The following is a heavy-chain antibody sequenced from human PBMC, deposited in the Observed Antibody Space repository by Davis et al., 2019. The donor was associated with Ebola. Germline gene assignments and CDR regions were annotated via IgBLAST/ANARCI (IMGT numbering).Heavy chain of an antibody. CDR2: ISSSSSYI. J-gene: IGHJ4*02. D-gene: IGHD6-6*01. CDR3: ARLYSSSETFDY. V-gene: IGHV3-21*01. CDR1: GFTFSSYS. Sequence: GESLKISCAASGFTFSSYSMNWVRQAPGKGLEWVSSISSSSSYIYYADSVKGRFTISRDNAKNSLYLQMNSLRAEDTAVYYCARLYSSSETFDYWGQGTLVTVSS.